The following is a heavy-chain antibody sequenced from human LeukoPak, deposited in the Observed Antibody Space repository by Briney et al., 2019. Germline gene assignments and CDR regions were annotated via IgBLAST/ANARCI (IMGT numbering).Heavy chain of an antibody. CDR1: GGSISSYY. D-gene: IGHD3-10*01. J-gene: IGHJ6*01. CDR3: ARGQLHRNYYYYYGMDV. V-gene: IGHV4-59*01. Sequence: PSETLFLTCTVSGGSISSYYWSWIRQPPGKGLEWIGYIYYSGSTNYNPSLKSRVTISVDTSKNRFSLKLSSVTAADTAVYYCARGQLHRNYYYYYGMDVWGQGTTVTVSS. CDR2: IYYSGST.